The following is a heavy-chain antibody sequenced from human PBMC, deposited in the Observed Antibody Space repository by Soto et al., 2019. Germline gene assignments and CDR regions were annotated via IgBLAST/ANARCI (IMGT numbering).Heavy chain of an antibody. J-gene: IGHJ6*02. D-gene: IGHD6-19*01. CDR2: TSYSGNT. CDR3: ARDPSSGWYYYGMDV. V-gene: IGHV4-39*02. Sequence: PSETLSLTCSVSGGSISSSGYYWGWIRQPPGKGLEWIGTTSYSGNTYYSPSLKSRVTISVDTSKNQLSLELSSVTATDTAVYYCARDPSSGWYYYGMDVWGQGTTVTAP. CDR1: GGSISSSGYY.